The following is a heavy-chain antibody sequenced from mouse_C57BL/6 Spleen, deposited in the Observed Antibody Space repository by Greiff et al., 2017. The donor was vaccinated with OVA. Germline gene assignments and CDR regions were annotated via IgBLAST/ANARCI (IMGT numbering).Heavy chain of an antibody. J-gene: IGHJ2*01. V-gene: IGHV1-80*01. Sequence: QVQLQQSGAELVKPGASVKISCKASGYAFSSYWMNWVKQRPGKGLEWIGQIYPGDGDTNYNGKVKGKATLTADKSSSTAYMQLSSVSSEDAAVYFCARWLRPYFDYWGQGTTLTVSS. CDR1: GYAFSSYW. CDR3: ARWLRPYFDY. CDR2: IYPGDGDT. D-gene: IGHD2-2*01.